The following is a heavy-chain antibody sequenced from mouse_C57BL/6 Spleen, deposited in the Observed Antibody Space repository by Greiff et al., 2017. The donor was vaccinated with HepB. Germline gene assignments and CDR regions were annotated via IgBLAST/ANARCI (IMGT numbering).Heavy chain of an antibody. CDR3: ARKQLSPYYFDY. J-gene: IGHJ2*01. Sequence: EVKVVESGGGLVKPGGSLKLSCAASGFTFSSYAMSWVRQTPEKRLEWVATISDGGSYTYSPDNVKGRFTISRDNAKNNLYLQMSHLKSEDTAMYYCARKQLSPYYFDYWGQGTTLTVSS. CDR2: ISDGGSYT. V-gene: IGHV5-4*03. CDR1: GFTFSSYA. D-gene: IGHD3-2*02.